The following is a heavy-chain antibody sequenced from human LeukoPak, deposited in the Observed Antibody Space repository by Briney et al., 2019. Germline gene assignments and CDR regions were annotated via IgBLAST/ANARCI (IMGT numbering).Heavy chain of an antibody. CDR1: GGSISSGDYY. CDR2: IYYSGST. D-gene: IGHD3-22*01. Sequence: SETLSLTCTVSGGSISSGDYYWSWLRQPPGTGLEWIGYIYYSGSTYYNPSLKSRVTISVDTSKNQFSLKLSSVTAADTAVYYCARVGSSGYYYRREFRYWGQGTLVTVSS. J-gene: IGHJ4*02. CDR3: ARVGSSGYYYRREFRY. V-gene: IGHV4-30-4*01.